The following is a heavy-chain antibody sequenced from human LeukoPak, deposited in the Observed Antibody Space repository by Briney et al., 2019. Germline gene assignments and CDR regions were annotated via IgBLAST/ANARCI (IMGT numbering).Heavy chain of an antibody. CDR3: ARSSIIAAAGPYYFDY. CDR2: IIPIFGTA. D-gene: IGHD6-13*01. J-gene: IGHJ4*02. V-gene: IGHV1-69*06. CDR1: GYTFTSYG. Sequence: GASVKVSCKASGYTFTSYGISWVRQATGQGLEWMGGIIPIFGTANYAQKFQGRVTITADKSTSTAYMELSSLRSEDTAVYYCARSSIIAAAGPYYFDYWGQGTLVTVSS.